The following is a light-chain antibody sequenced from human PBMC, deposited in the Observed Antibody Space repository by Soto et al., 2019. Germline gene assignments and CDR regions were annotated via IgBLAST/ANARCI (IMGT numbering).Light chain of an antibody. CDR3: LQHNAYPWT. Sequence: DSQMTQSPSSLSASVGDRVTMTCRASQDIGINLDWFQQKPGKAPKRLIYVASSLQSGVPSRFSGSGSGTEFTLTISSLQPEDFASYFCLQHNAYPWTFGQGTKVDIK. V-gene: IGKV1-17*01. CDR2: VAS. J-gene: IGKJ1*01. CDR1: QDIGIN.